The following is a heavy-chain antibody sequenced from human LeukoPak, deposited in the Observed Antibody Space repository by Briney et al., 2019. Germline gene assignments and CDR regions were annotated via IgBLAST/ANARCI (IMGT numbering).Heavy chain of an antibody. V-gene: IGHV4-31*03. Sequence: SETLSLTCTVSAGSINSGGYFWTWVRQHPGEGLEWIGYIWNSGNSYYNPSLSSRVIISADSSKSTFSLKLSSVTATDTAVYYCARYHCGSTYCPGVDFYGQGTLVTVSS. J-gene: IGHJ4*02. CDR1: AGSINSGGYF. CDR2: IWNSGNS. D-gene: IGHD2-2*01. CDR3: ARYHCGSTYCPGVDF.